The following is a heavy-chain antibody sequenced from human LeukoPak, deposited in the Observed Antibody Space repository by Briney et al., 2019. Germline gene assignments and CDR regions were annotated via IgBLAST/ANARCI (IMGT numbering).Heavy chain of an antibody. D-gene: IGHD3-9*01. V-gene: IGHV4-34*01. Sequence: SETLSLTCAVYGGSFSGYYWSWIRQPPGKGLEWIGEINHSGSTNYNPSHKSRVTISVDTSKNQFSLKLSSVTAADTAVYYCARGGLRYFDWLHRSYYFDYWGQGTLGTVSS. J-gene: IGHJ4*02. CDR2: INHSGST. CDR1: GGSFSGYY. CDR3: ARGGLRYFDWLHRSYYFDY.